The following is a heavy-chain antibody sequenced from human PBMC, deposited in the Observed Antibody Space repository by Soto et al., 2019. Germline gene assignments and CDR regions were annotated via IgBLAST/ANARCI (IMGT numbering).Heavy chain of an antibody. CDR2: ISAYNGNT. V-gene: IGHV1-18*01. Sequence: ASVKVSFKASGYTFTSYGISWVRQAPGQGLEWMGWISAYNGNTNYAQKLQGRVTMTTDTSTSTAYMELRSLRSDDTAVYYCARAGRIAITKYYYYYGLDVWGQATTVTVSS. J-gene: IGHJ6*02. D-gene: IGHD6-13*01. CDR1: GYTFTSYG. CDR3: ARAGRIAITKYYYYYGLDV.